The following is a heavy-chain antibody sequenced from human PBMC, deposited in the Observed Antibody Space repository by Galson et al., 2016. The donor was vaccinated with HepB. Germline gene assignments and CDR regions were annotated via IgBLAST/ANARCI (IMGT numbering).Heavy chain of an antibody. J-gene: IGHJ6*02. Sequence: PALVKPTQTLTLTCSFSGFSLNTIGVAVGWIRQPPGKALEWLALVYWDDDKRYSPSLKSRLTITKDTSANQVVLTMTNMDPVDTATYYCARIQDWNYGMDVWGQGTPVTVSS. D-gene: IGHD5-18*01. CDR2: VYWDDDK. V-gene: IGHV2-5*02. CDR3: ARIQDWNYGMDV. CDR1: GFSLNTIGVA.